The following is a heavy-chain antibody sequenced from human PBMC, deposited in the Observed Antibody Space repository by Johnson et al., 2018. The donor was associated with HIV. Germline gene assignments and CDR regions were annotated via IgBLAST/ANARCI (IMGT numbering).Heavy chain of an antibody. Sequence: VQLVESGGGLVHPGGSLRLSCAASGFTFSIYSMNWVRQAPGKGLEWISYISSSGSTIYYADSVKGRFTISRDNAKNSLYLQMNSLRAEDTALYYCARERAVTTKGYDEDAFDIWGQGTMVTVSS. D-gene: IGHD4-17*01. CDR1: GFTFSIYS. CDR3: ARERAVTTKGYDEDAFDI. V-gene: IGHV3-48*04. CDR2: ISSSGSTI. J-gene: IGHJ3*02.